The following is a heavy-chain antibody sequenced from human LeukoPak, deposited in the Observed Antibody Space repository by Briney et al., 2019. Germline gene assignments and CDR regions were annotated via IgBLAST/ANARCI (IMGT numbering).Heavy chain of an antibody. V-gene: IGHV4-59*01. D-gene: IGHD6-6*01. CDR1: GGSISSYY. CDR3: ARGIAARPWWFDP. Sequence: SETLSLTCTVSGGSISSYYWSWIRQPPGKGLEWIGYIYYSGSTNYNPSPKSRVTISVDTSENQFSLKLSSVTAADTAVYYCARGIAARPWWFDPWGQGTLVTVSS. J-gene: IGHJ5*02. CDR2: IYYSGST.